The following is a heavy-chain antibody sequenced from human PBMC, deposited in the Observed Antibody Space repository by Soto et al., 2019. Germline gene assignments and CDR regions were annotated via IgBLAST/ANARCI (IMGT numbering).Heavy chain of an antibody. CDR2: IYYSGST. V-gene: IGHV4-39*01. Sequence: SETLSLTCSVSGGSISSSSYFWGWIRQPPGKGLEWIGSIYYSGSTYYNPSLKSRVTVSVDTSRNQFSLKLSSVTAADTAVYYCARHPSDFWFDPWGQGTLVTVSS. CDR1: GGSISSSSYF. J-gene: IGHJ5*02. CDR3: ARHPSDFWFDP. D-gene: IGHD2-21*02.